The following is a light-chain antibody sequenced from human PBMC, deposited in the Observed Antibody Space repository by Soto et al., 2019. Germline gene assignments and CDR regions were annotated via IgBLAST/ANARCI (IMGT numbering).Light chain of an antibody. CDR1: SGDVGGYTH. CDR3: SSYAGSSTYV. V-gene: IGLV2-8*01. CDR2: DVS. Sequence: QSVLAQPPSASGSPGRSVTISCTGTSGDVGGYTHVSWFQQHPGKAPKLMIYDVSKRPSGVPDRFSGSKSGNTASLTVSGLQAEDEADYFCSSYAGSSTYVFGNGTKVTVL. J-gene: IGLJ1*01.